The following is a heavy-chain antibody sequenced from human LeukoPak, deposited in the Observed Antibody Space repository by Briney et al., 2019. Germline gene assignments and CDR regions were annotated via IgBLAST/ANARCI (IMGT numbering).Heavy chain of an antibody. CDR1: GGSFSGYY. D-gene: IGHD3-22*01. Sequence: PSQTLSLTCAVYGGSFSGYYWSWIRQPPGKGLEWIGEINHSGSTNYNPSLKSRVTISVDTSKNQFSLELSSVTAADTAVYYCARGSLYDSSGYFDYWGQGTLVTVSS. CDR3: ARGSLYDSSGYFDY. V-gene: IGHV4-34*01. CDR2: INHSGST. J-gene: IGHJ4*02.